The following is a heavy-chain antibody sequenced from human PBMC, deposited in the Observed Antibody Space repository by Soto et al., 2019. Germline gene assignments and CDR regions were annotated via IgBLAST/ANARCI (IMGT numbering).Heavy chain of an antibody. D-gene: IGHD3-10*01. CDR2: IYNDGTT. Sequence: GGSLRLSCTASGLSVRNNYMSWVRQAPGMGLEWVSVIYNDGTTYYADSVKGRFTISRDTSKNTLSLQMDSLRAGDTAVYYCVRPLPSGRNYGMDVWRQGTTVTVSS. J-gene: IGHJ6*02. CDR1: GLSVRNNY. CDR3: VRPLPSGRNYGMDV. V-gene: IGHV3-53*01.